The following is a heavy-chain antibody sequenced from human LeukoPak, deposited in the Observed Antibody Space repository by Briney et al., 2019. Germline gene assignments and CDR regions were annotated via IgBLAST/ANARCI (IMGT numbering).Heavy chain of an antibody. D-gene: IGHD5-12*01. CDR1: GGSISSYY. J-gene: IGHJ4*02. V-gene: IGHV4-59*08. CDR2: IYYSGST. Sequence: PSETLSHTCTVSGGSISSYYWSWIRQPPGKGLEWIGYIYYSGSTNYNPSLKSRVTISVDTSKNQFSLKFSSVTAADTAVYYCAGPPPRGTSGYVFDHWGQGTLVTVSS. CDR3: AGPPPRGTSGYVFDH.